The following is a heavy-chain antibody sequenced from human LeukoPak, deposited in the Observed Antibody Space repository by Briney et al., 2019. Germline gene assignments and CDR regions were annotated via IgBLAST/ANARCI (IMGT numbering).Heavy chain of an antibody. CDR3: ARGRYYYDSSGYVDY. J-gene: IGHJ4*02. D-gene: IGHD3-22*01. CDR1: GGSISSGDYY. V-gene: IGHV4-30-4*01. CDR2: IYYSGST. Sequence: PSQTLSLTCTVSGGSISSGDYYWSWIRQPPGKGLEWIGYIYYSGSTYYNPSLKSRVIISVDTSKNQFSLKLSSVTAADTAVYYCARGRYYYDSSGYVDYWGQGTLVTVSS.